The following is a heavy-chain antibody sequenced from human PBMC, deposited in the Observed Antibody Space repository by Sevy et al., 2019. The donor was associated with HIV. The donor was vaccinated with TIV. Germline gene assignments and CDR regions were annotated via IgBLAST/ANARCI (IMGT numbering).Heavy chain of an antibody. V-gene: IGHV3-30*04. Sequence: GESLKISCTASGFTFSTYGLQWVRQAPGKGLEWVAVILYDGSNKYYGDSVKGRFTISRDNSKNTLYLQMNSLRGEDTAVYYCARGLAALPGYYYGMDVWGQGTTVTVSS. D-gene: IGHD6-6*01. CDR2: ILYDGSNK. CDR3: ARGLAALPGYYYGMDV. J-gene: IGHJ6*02. CDR1: GFTFSTYG.